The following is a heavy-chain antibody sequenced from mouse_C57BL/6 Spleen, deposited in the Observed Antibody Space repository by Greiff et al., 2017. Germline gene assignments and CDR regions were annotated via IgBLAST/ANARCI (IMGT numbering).Heavy chain of an antibody. CDR2: INPNNGGT. CDR3: ANYGSSYGGYFDV. Sequence: VQLQQSGPELVKPAASVKISCKASGYTFTDYYMNWVKQSHGKSLEWIGDINPNNGGTSYNQKFKGEATLTVDKPSSTAYMELRSLTSEDSAVYYCANYGSSYGGYFDVWGKGTTVTVSS. CDR1: GYTFTDYY. J-gene: IGHJ1*03. D-gene: IGHD1-1*01. V-gene: IGHV1-26*01.